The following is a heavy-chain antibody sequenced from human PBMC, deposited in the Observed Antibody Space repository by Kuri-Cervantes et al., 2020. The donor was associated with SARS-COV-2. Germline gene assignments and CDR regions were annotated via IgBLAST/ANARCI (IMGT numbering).Heavy chain of an antibody. D-gene: IGHD2-15*01. CDR1: GYTFTSQY. Sequence: ASVKVSCKASGYTFTSQYLHWVRQAPGQGLEWMGIINPSGGSTSYAQKFQGRVTMTGDTSTSTVYMELSSLRSEDTAVYYCAGESGGYCSGGSCSTNWFDSWGQGTLVTVSS. CDR2: INPSGGST. J-gene: IGHJ5*01. CDR3: AGESGGYCSGGSCSTNWFDS. V-gene: IGHV1-46*01.